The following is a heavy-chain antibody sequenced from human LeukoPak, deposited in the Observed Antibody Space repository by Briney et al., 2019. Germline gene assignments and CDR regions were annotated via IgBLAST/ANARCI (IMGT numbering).Heavy chain of an antibody. CDR1: GYTFTSYD. V-gene: IGHV1-8*01. CDR3: ARVKGYYDSSGYYLYYFDY. J-gene: IGHJ4*02. Sequence: GASVKVSCKASGYTFTSYDINWVRQATGQGLEWMGWMNPNSGNRGYAQKFQGRVTMPTNTSISTAYMELSSLRSEDTAVYYCARVKGYYDSSGYYLYYFDYWGQGTLVTVSS. CDR2: MNPNSGNR. D-gene: IGHD3-22*01.